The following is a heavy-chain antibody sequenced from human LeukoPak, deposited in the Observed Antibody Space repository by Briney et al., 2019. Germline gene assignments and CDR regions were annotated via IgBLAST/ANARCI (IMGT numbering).Heavy chain of an antibody. CDR1: GYTFTSYG. J-gene: IGHJ3*02. V-gene: IGHV1-18*01. Sequence: ASVKVSCKASGYTFTSYGISWVRQAPGQGLEWMGWINTYKGNTQYAQRLQGRVTMTTDTSTSTAYMELRSLRSDDTAVYYCARTEVYYDSSGPTGADAFDIWGQGTKVTVSS. CDR3: ARTEVYYDSSGPTGADAFDI. CDR2: INTYKGNT. D-gene: IGHD3-22*01.